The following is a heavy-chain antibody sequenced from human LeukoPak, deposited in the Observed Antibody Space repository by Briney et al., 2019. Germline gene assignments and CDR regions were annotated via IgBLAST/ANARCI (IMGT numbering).Heavy chain of an antibody. J-gene: IGHJ4*02. CDR2: IYYSGST. Sequence: PSETLSLTCTVSGGSISSSSYSWGWIRQPPGKGLEWIGSIYYSGSTYYNPSLKSRVTISVDTSKNQFSLKLSSVTAADTAVYYCARGLPGGNRDFDYWGQGTLVTVSS. V-gene: IGHV4-39*01. CDR1: GGSISSSSYS. CDR3: ARGLPGGNRDFDY. D-gene: IGHD2-15*01.